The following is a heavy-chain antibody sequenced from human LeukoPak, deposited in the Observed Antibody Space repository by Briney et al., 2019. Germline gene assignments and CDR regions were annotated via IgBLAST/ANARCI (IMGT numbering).Heavy chain of an antibody. D-gene: IGHD1-26*01. CDR3: ARGYSGSYRVDY. CDR2: ISSDGSST. CDR1: GFRFLSYS. V-gene: IGHV3-74*01. Sequence: GGSLRLSCAASGFRFLSYSMNWVRQAPGKGLVWVSRISSDGSSTTYADSVKGRFTIPRDNAKNTLYLQMNSLRAEDTAVYYCARGYSGSYRVDYWGQGTLVTVSS. J-gene: IGHJ4*02.